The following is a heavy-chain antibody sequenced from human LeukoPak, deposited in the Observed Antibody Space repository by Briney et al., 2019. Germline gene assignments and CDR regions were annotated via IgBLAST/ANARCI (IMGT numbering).Heavy chain of an antibody. Sequence: GGSLRLSCAASGFTFSYYWMHWVRQAPGKGLVWVSRINSDGSSANYADSVKGRFTISRDNAKNTLFLQLNSLRAEDSAVYYCAREANNGVCYWLDYWGQGTLVTVSS. CDR1: GFTFSYYW. V-gene: IGHV3-74*01. CDR2: INSDGSSA. D-gene: IGHD2-8*01. CDR3: AREANNGVCYWLDY. J-gene: IGHJ4*02.